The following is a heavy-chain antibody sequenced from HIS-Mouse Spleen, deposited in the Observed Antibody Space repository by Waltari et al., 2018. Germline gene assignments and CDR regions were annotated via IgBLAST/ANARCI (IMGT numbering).Heavy chain of an antibody. CDR1: GGTFSSYA. V-gene: IGHV1-69*04. D-gene: IGHD6-13*01. J-gene: IGHJ3*02. Sequence: QVQLVQSGAEVKKPGSSVKVSCKASGGTFSSYAISWVRQAPGQGLEWMGRTSPILGIANYAQKFKGRVTITADKSTSTAYMELSSLRSEDTAVYYCARHPEIAAAVGAFDIWGQGTMVTVSS. CDR3: ARHPEIAAAVGAFDI. CDR2: TSPILGIA.